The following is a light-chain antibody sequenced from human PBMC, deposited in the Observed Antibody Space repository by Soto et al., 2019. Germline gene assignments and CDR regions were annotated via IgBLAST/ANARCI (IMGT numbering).Light chain of an antibody. CDR3: AAWDDSLNGPNYV. CDR1: SSNIGSNT. J-gene: IGLJ1*01. CDR2: SNN. V-gene: IGLV1-44*01. Sequence: QSALTQPPSASGTPVQRVTISSSRSSSNIGSNTVNWYQQIPGTAPKLLIYSNNQRPSGVPDRFSGSKSGTSASLAISGLQSEDEADYYCAAWDDSLNGPNYVFGTGTKVTVL.